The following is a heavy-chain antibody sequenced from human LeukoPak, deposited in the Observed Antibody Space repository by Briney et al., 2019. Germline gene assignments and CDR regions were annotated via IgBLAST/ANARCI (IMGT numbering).Heavy chain of an antibody. CDR2: ISGSGGST. J-gene: IGHJ5*02. D-gene: IGHD6-19*01. CDR3: ARAQSVAVAGWFDP. V-gene: IGHV3-23*01. Sequence: GGSLRLSCAASGLTFSSYAMSWVRQAPGKGLEWVSAISGSGGSTYYADSVKGRFTISRDNSKNTLYLQMNSLRAEDTAVYYCARAQSVAVAGWFDPWGQGTLVTVSS. CDR1: GLTFSSYA.